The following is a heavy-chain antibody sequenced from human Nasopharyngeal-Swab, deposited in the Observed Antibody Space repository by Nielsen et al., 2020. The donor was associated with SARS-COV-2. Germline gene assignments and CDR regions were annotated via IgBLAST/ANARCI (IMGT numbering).Heavy chain of an antibody. CDR1: GGSLSGYY. Sequence: SETLSPTCDVYGGSLSGYYWSWIRQPPGKGLEWSGEINHSGSTNYNPSLKSRVTISVDTSKNQFSLKLSSVTAADTAVYYCARGESYDYVWEKWGQGTLVTVSS. V-gene: IGHV4-34*01. J-gene: IGHJ4*02. CDR3: ARGESYDYVWEK. D-gene: IGHD3-16*01. CDR2: INHSGST.